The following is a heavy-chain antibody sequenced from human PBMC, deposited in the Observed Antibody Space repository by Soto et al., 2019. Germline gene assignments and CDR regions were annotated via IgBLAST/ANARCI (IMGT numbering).Heavy chain of an antibody. D-gene: IGHD3-22*01. J-gene: IGHJ3*02. Sequence: PSETLSLTCTVSGGSISSGDYYWSWIRQPPGKGLEWIGYIYYSGSTYYKPSLKSRVTISVDTSKNQFSLKLSSVTAADTAVYYCARYPYYYDSSGCKGDAFDIWGQGTKVTV. CDR2: IYYSGST. CDR3: ARYPYYYDSSGCKGDAFDI. V-gene: IGHV4-30-4*01. CDR1: GGSISSGDYY.